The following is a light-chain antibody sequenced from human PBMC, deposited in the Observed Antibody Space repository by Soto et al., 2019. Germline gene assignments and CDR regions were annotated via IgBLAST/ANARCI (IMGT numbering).Light chain of an antibody. CDR1: SGDVGGYDY. V-gene: IGLV2-14*01. J-gene: IGLJ1*01. Sequence: QSVLTQPASVSGSHGQSITISCTGTSGDVGGYDYVSWYQQHPGKAPKLMIYDVTNRPSGVSNRFSGSKSGNTASLTISGLQAEDEADYYCISYASINTYVFGTGTKVTVL. CDR3: ISYASINTYV. CDR2: DVT.